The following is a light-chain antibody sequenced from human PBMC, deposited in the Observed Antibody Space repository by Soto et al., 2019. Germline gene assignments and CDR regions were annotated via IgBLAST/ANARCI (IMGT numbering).Light chain of an antibody. CDR3: QQYYDWLDVT. Sequence: EILLTQSPATLSVSPGERATLSCRASQSVSIDLAWYQQKPGQAPRLLTSAASTRATGIPARFSGSGSGTEFTLTISSLQSEDFAVYYCQQYYDWLDVTFGQGTKVEI. V-gene: IGKV3-15*01. CDR2: AAS. J-gene: IGKJ1*01. CDR1: QSVSID.